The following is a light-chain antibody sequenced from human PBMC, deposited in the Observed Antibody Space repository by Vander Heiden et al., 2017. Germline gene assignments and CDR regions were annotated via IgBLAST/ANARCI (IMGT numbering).Light chain of an antibody. J-gene: IGKJ1*01. V-gene: IGKV1-33*01. CDR1: QDISNY. Sequence: DIKVSQSPSALSASVGDRVTITCQASQDISNYLNWYQQKPGKAPKLLIYDASNLETGVPSRFSGSGSGTDFTFTISSLQPEDFATYYCQQHDNLPRTFGQGTKVEIK. CDR3: QQHDNLPRT. CDR2: DAS.